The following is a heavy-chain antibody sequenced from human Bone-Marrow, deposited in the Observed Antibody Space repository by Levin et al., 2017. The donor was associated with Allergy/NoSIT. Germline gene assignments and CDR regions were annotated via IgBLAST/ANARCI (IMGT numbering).Heavy chain of an antibody. CDR3: ARDRDFYDSTGYSPRSSDY. Sequence: GESLKISCAASGFIFSDYYMSWFRQTPGRGLEWLAYISSSGSTIFSADSVKGRFTLSRDNAKNSVSLEIKSLRAEDTAVYYCARDRDFYDSTGYSPRSSDYWGQGTLVTVSS. CDR1: GFIFSDYY. V-gene: IGHV3-11*01. D-gene: IGHD3-22*01. J-gene: IGHJ4*02. CDR2: ISSSGSTI.